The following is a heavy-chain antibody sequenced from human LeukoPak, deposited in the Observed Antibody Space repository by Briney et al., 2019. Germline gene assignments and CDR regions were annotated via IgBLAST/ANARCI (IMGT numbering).Heavy chain of an antibody. Sequence: PGGSLRLSCAASGFTFSSNSMTWVRQTPGKGLEWVSVIYTEGTTYYADSVKGRFIISRDNSKNTVYLQMNSLRVEDTAVYYCASEGNWGQGTLVTVSS. CDR1: GFTFSSNS. J-gene: IGHJ4*02. CDR3: ASEGN. CDR2: IYTEGTT. V-gene: IGHV3-53*05. D-gene: IGHD3-10*01.